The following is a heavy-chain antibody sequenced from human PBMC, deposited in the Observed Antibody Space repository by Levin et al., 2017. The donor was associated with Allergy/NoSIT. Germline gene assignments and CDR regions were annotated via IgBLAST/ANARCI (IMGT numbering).Heavy chain of an antibody. V-gene: IGHV3-23*01. D-gene: IGHD5-12*01. CDR2: TSDSGGST. Sequence: GESLKISCAASGFTFSNYAMNWVRQAPGKGLEWVSGTSDSGGSTYYADSVKGRFTISRDNSKNTLYLHMNSLRAEDTAVYYCARSSRGYGTFDYWGQGTLVTVSS. CDR3: ARSSRGYGTFDY. CDR1: GFTFSNYA. J-gene: IGHJ4*02.